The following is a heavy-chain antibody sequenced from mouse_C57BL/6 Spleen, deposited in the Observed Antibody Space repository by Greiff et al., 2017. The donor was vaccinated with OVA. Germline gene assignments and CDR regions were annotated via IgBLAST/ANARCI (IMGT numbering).Heavy chain of an antibody. CDR2: ISDGGSYT. CDR1: GFTFSSYA. Sequence: EVKLVESGGGLVKPGGSLKLSCAASGFTFSSYAMSWVRQTPEKRLEWVATISDGGSYTYYPDNVKGRFTISRDNAKNNLYLQMSHLKSEDTAVYYCAREGPGTWAYWGQGTLVTVSA. J-gene: IGHJ3*01. CDR3: AREGPGTWAY. V-gene: IGHV5-4*01. D-gene: IGHD4-1*01.